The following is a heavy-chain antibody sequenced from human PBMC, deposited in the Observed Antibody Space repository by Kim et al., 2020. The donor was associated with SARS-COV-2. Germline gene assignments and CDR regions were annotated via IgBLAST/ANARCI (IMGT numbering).Heavy chain of an antibody. CDR1: GGSFSGYY. CDR2: INHSGST. D-gene: IGHD2-2*01. Sequence: SETLSLTCAVYGGSFSGYYWSWIRQPPGKGLEWIGEINHSGSTNYNPSLKSRVTISVDTSKNQFSLKLSSVTAADTAVYYCARGSFSGDRYCSSTSCYFARLVQPTAYYYYYYGMDVWGQGTTVTVSS. J-gene: IGHJ6*02. CDR3: ARGSFSGDRYCSSTSCYFARLVQPTAYYYYYYGMDV. V-gene: IGHV4-34*01.